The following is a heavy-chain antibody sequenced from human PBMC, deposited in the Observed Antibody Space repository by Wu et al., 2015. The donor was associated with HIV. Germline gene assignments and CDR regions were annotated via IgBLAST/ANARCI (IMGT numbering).Heavy chain of an antibody. CDR2: INPDNGNT. Sequence: QVHLVQSGAEVRKPGASVKVSCKASGYTFSDYYMHWVRQAPGQGLEWMGWINPDNGNTKYVQKFQGRVAMTRDTSINTAYMELSDLTSDDTAVYYCARLEWSVSPQGGYWGQGTLVIVSS. D-gene: IGHD3-3*01. CDR1: GYTFSDYY. CDR3: ARLEWSVSPQGGY. J-gene: IGHJ4*02. V-gene: IGHV1-2*02.